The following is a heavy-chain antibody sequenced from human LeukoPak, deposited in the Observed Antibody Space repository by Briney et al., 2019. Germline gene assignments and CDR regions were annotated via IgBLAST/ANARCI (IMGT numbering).Heavy chain of an antibody. J-gene: IGHJ4*02. CDR1: GFTFNTYN. V-gene: IGHV3-48*01. CDR2: INSSSDTM. Sequence: GGSLRLSCAASGFTFNTYNMNWVRQAPGKGQEWVSYINSSSDTMYYAESVKGRFTISRDNAKNSLYLQINSLRAEDTAVYYCARKNYDGNRSFDYWGQGTLVTVSS. CDR3: ARKNYDGNRSFDY. D-gene: IGHD4-23*01.